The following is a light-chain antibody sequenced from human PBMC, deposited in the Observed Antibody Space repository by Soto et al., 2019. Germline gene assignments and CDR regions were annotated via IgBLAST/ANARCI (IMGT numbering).Light chain of an antibody. Sequence: DVVMTQSPLSLPVTLGQPASISCRSSQGLVYEDGNTYLNWFRQRPGQSPRRLIYWVSNRDSGVPDRFSGSGSGSDFTLKISRVEAEDVGLYYCLQGTHWPWTFGQGTKVEIK. V-gene: IGKV2-30*01. CDR1: QGLVYEDGNTY. CDR3: LQGTHWPWT. CDR2: WVS. J-gene: IGKJ1*01.